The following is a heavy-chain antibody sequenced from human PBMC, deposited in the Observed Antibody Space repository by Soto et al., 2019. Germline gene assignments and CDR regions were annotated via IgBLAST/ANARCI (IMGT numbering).Heavy chain of an antibody. CDR2: IYPGDSDT. CDR3: ARQGGMDV. Sequence: PGESLKIACKGSGYRFATYWIGWVRQMPGKGLEWMGIIYPGDSDTRYSPSFQGQVTISADKSINTAYLQWSSLKASDTAMYCCARQGGMDVWGQGTTVTVSS. J-gene: IGHJ6*02. V-gene: IGHV5-51*01. CDR1: GYRFATYW.